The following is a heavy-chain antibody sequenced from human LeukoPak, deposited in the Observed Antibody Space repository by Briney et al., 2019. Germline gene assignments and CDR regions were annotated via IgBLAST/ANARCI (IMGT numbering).Heavy chain of an antibody. Sequence: PGTSLRLSCAASGFTFSRYGMHWVRQAPGKGLEWVAVIWSDGNNKEHGDSVKGRFTISRDNSKNTLYLQMNSLRAEDTAVYYCSYGSGSYGAVAGFSLSGSYFDYWGQGTLVTVSS. V-gene: IGHV3-33*01. CDR1: GFTFSRYG. D-gene: IGHD3-10*01. CDR2: IWSDGNNK. J-gene: IGHJ4*02. CDR3: SYGSGSYGAVAGFSLSGSYFDY.